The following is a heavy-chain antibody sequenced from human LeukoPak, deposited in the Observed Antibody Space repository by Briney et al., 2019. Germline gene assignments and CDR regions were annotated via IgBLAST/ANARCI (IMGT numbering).Heavy chain of an antibody. D-gene: IGHD6-19*01. CDR1: GFTFSSYA. V-gene: IGHV3-23*01. J-gene: IGHJ6*03. CDR3: AKDVGSGWYVYYYYYMDV. CDR2: ISGSGGST. Sequence: PGGSLRLSCAASGFTFSSYAMSRVRQAPGKGLEWVSAISGSGGSTYYADSVKGRFTISRDNSKNTLYLQMNSLRAEDTAVYYCAKDVGSGWYVYYYYYMDVWGKGTTVTVSS.